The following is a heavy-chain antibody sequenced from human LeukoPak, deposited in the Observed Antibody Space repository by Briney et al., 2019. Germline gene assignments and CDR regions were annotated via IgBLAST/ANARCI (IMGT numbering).Heavy chain of an antibody. D-gene: IGHD3-22*01. CDR1: GLTFSNYG. CDR2: MNPNSGNT. V-gene: IGHV1-8*02. CDR3: ARGFPPYYYDSSGLIDY. J-gene: IGHJ4*02. Sequence: VASVKVSCKASGLTFSNYGITWVRQATGQGLEWMGWMNPNSGNTGYAQKFQGRVTMTRNTSISTAYMELSSLRSEDTAVYYCARGFPPYYYDSSGLIDYWGQGTLVTVSS.